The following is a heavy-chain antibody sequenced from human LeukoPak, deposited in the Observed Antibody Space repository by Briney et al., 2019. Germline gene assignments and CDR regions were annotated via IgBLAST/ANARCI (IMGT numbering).Heavy chain of an antibody. J-gene: IGHJ4*02. V-gene: IGHV3-9*01. CDR3: AKAATLTSGSRFDY. CDR2: ISWNSGSI. CDR1: GFTFDDYA. D-gene: IGHD3-22*01. Sequence: GRSLSLSCAASGFTFDDYAMHWVRQAPGKGLEWVSGISWNSGSIGYADSVKGRFTISRDNAKNSLYLQMNSLRAEDTALYYCAKAATLTSGSRFDYWGQGTLVTVSS.